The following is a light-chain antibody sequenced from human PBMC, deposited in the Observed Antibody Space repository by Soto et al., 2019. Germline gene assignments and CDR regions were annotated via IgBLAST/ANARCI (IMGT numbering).Light chain of an antibody. CDR3: LSYTTSGTFV. CDR2: QVS. CDR1: SSDIGAYNS. Sequence: QSALTQPASVSGSPGQSITISCTGTSSDIGAYNSVSWYQQHPGKAPKLTVFQVSFRPSAVSDRFSGSKSDNTASLTISGLQTEDEADYYCLSYTTSGTFVFGPGTKVTVL. J-gene: IGLJ1*01. V-gene: IGLV2-14*01.